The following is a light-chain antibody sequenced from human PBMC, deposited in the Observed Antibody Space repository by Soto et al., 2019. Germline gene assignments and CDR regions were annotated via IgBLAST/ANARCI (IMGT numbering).Light chain of an antibody. CDR3: QQLNSYPFLT. CDR2: AAS. Sequence: DIQLTQSPSFLSASVGDRVTITCRASQGISSYLAWYQQKPGKAPKLLIYAASTLQCGVPSRCSGSGSGTAFTLTISSLQPEDFATYYCQQLNSYPFLTFGGGTKVEIK. CDR1: QGISSY. J-gene: IGKJ4*01. V-gene: IGKV1-9*01.